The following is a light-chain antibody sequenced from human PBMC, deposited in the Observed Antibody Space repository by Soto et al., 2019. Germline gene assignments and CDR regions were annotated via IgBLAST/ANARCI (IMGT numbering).Light chain of an antibody. CDR2: EVT. CDR1: SSDVGSYNL. Sequence: QSALTQPPSVSGSPGQSVTISCTGTSSDVGSYNLVSWYQQPPGTAPKLMIYEVTNRPSGVPNRFSASKSGNTASLTISGLQAEDEADYYCTSYTSSSTWVFGGGTKLTVL. J-gene: IGLJ3*02. V-gene: IGLV2-18*02. CDR3: TSYTSSSTWV.